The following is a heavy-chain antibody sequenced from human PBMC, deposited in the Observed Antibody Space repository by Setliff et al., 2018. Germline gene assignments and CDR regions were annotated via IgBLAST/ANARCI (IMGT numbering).Heavy chain of an antibody. CDR2: VSSSSSYT. V-gene: IGHV3-11*03. CDR1: GFTFSDYY. J-gene: IGHJ4*02. Sequence: VGSLRLSCAASGFTFSDYYMSWIRQAPGKGLEWVSYVSSSSSYTNYADSVKGRFTISRDNAKNSLYLQMNSLRAEDTAVYCCARTPGGYYDSSGYLAYFDYWGQGTLVTVSS. D-gene: IGHD3-22*01. CDR3: ARTPGGYYDSSGYLAYFDY.